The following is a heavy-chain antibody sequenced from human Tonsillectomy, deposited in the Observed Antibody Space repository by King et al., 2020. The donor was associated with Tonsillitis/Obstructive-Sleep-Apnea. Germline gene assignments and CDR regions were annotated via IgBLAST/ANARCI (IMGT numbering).Heavy chain of an antibody. Sequence: VQLVESGGGLVKPGGSLRLSCAASGFTFSSYSMNWVRQAPGKGLEWVSSISSSSSYIYYADSVKGRFTISRDNAKNSLYLQMNSLRAEDTAVYYCASNMHSSGWYAFDYWRQGTLVTVSS. CDR1: GFTFSSYS. CDR2: ISSSSSYI. J-gene: IGHJ4*02. CDR3: ASNMHSSGWYAFDY. D-gene: IGHD6-19*01. V-gene: IGHV3-21*01.